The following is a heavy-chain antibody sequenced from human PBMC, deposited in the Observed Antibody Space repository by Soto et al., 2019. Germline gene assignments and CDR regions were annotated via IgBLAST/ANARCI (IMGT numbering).Heavy chain of an antibody. J-gene: IGHJ4*02. CDR3: AKSGVASSDFDY. D-gene: IGHD3-10*01. Sequence: GGSLRLSCAASGFAFSSHAMRWVRQAPGKGLEWVSAISGSGDRIYYADSVKGRLTISRGNSKNTLYVQMYNLRAEDTAVYYCAKSGVASSDFDYWGRGTRVTGSS. V-gene: IGHV3-23*01. CDR2: ISGSGDRI. CDR1: GFAFSSHA.